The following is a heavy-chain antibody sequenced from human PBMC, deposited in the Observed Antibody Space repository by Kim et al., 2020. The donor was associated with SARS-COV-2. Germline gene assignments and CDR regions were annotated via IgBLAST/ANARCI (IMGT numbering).Heavy chain of an antibody. CDR3: TRDNLIPAPPVYYFDY. Sequence: VKGRFTIARDDAKSIAYLQMNSLKTEDTAVYYCTRDNLIPAPPVYYFDYWGQGTLVTVSS. V-gene: IGHV3-49*02. J-gene: IGHJ4*02. D-gene: IGHD2-21*01.